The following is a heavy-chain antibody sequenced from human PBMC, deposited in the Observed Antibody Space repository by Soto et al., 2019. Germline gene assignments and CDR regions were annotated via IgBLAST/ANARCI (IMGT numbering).Heavy chain of an antibody. V-gene: IGHV3-21*01. J-gene: IGHJ6*03. CDR1: GFTFSSYS. D-gene: IGHD2-15*01. Sequence: PGGSLRLSCAASGFTFSSYSMTWVRQGPGKGLEWVSLISGSGSNTYYADSDADSVKGRFTISRDNAKNSLSLQMNSLRAEDTAVYYCARGPPITTPYYMDVWDKGTTVTVSS. CDR3: ARGPPITTPYYMDV. CDR2: ISGSGSNT.